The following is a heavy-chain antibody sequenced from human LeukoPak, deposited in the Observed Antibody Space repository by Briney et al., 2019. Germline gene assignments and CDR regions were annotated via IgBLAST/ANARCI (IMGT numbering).Heavy chain of an antibody. CDR1: GDSASSNSVA. J-gene: IGHJ4*02. CDR2: TYYRSKWYY. V-gene: IGHV6-1*01. D-gene: IGHD5-12*01. Sequence: SQTLSLTCAISGDSASSNSVAWNWVRQSPSRGLEWLGRTYYRSKWYYDYAVSVKSRMTINPDTSKNQLSLQLNSVTPEDTAVYYCARGATAHFDYWGQGTLVTVSS. CDR3: ARGATAHFDY.